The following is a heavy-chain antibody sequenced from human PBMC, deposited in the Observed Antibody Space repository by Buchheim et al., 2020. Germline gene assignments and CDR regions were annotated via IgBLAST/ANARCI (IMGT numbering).Heavy chain of an antibody. Sequence: QIQLVESGGGVVQSGRSLRLSCAASGFTFSSHGMHWVRQAPGKGQEWVALIIFDGSKTYYGDSVKGRFTISRDNSKNTVYLQRNSLRVEDTAVYYCAKDPYSGGGLPDYWGQGTL. CDR3: AKDPYSGGGLPDY. V-gene: IGHV3-30*18. D-gene: IGHD1-26*01. CDR1: GFTFSSHG. J-gene: IGHJ4*02. CDR2: IIFDGSKT.